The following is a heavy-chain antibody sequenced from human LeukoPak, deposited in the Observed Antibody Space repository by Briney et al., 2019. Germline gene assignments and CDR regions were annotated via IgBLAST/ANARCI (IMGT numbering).Heavy chain of an antibody. J-gene: IGHJ6*03. V-gene: IGHV4-59*01. CDR3: ARVVPYCSSTSCRGLYYYYMDV. CDR2: IYYSGST. CDR1: GGSISSYY. D-gene: IGHD2-2*01. Sequence: ASETLSLTCTVSGGSISSYYWSWIRQPPGKGLEWIGYIYYSGSTNYNPSLKSRVTISVDTSKNQFSLKLSSVTAADTAVYYCARVVPYCSSTSCRGLYYYYMDVWGKGTTVTVSS.